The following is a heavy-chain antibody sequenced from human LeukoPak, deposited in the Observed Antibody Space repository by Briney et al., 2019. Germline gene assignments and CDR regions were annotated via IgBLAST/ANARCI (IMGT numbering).Heavy chain of an antibody. J-gene: IGHJ4*02. CDR2: ISGSGGST. CDR1: GFTFSSYA. V-gene: IGHV3-23*01. CDR3: AKLDDTYYYDSSGYSFDY. D-gene: IGHD3-22*01. Sequence: GGSLRLSCAASGFTFSSYAMSWVRQAPGKGLEWVSAISGSGGSTYYADSVKGRFTISRDNSKNTLYLQMDSLRAEDTAVYYCAKLDDTYYYDSSGYSFDYWGQGTLVTVSS.